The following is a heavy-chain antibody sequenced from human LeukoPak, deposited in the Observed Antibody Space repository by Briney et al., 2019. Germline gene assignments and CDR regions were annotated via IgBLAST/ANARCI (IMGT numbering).Heavy chain of an antibody. V-gene: IGHV4-39*07. CDR2: IYYSGST. D-gene: IGHD3-3*01. J-gene: IGHJ4*02. Sequence: SETLSLTCTVSGGSISSSSYYWGWIRQPPGKGLEWIGSIYYSGSTYYNPSLKSRVTISVDTSKNQFSLKLSSVTAADTAVFYCAREINDFWSGPFDYWGQGTLVTVSS. CDR3: AREINDFWSGPFDY. CDR1: GGSISSSSYY.